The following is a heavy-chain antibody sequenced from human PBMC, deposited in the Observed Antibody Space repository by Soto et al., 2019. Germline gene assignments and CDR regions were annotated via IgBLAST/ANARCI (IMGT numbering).Heavy chain of an antibody. CDR3: AKHPYSSNWYYDY. CDR2: ISGSGGST. V-gene: IGHV3-23*01. CDR1: GFTFSSYA. Sequence: GGSLRLSCAASGFTFSSYAMSWVRQAPGKGLEWVSAISGSGGSTYYTDSVKGRFTISRDNSKNSLYLQMNSLRADDTAIYYCAKHPYSSNWYYDYWGQGTLVTVSS. D-gene: IGHD2-2*01. J-gene: IGHJ4*02.